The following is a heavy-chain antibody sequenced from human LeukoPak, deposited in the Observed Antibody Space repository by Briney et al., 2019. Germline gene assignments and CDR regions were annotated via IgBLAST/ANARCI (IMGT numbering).Heavy chain of an antibody. J-gene: IGHJ4*02. CDR2: INPSGGST. CDR3: ARGRRDNGYGFGVIDY. Sequence: GASVKVSCKASGYTLTSYYMHWVRQAPGQGLEWMGIINPSGGSTSYAQKFQGRVTMTRDMSTSTVYMELSSLRSEDTAVYYCARGRRDNGYGFGVIDYWGQGTLVTVSS. V-gene: IGHV1-46*01. CDR1: GYTLTSYY. D-gene: IGHD5-18*01.